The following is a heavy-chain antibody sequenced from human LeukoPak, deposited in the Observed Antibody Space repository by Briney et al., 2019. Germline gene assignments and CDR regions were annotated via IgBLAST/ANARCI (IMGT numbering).Heavy chain of an antibody. Sequence: KPSETLSLTCTVSGGSISSGSYYWSWIRQPADKGLEWIGRIYTSGSTNYNPSPKSRVTISVDTSKNQFSLKLSSVTAADTAVYYCARGGYCSGGSCYSNWFDPWGQGTLVTVSS. CDR1: GGSISSGSYY. CDR2: IYTSGST. D-gene: IGHD2-15*01. J-gene: IGHJ5*02. CDR3: ARGGYCSGGSCYSNWFDP. V-gene: IGHV4-61*02.